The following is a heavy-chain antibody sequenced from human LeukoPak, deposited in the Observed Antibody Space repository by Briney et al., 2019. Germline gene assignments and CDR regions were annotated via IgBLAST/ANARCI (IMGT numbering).Heavy chain of an antibody. CDR3: ASATNYYDSSGYLF. D-gene: IGHD3-22*01. Sequence: PGGSLRLSCAASGFTFSSYAMSWVRQAPGKGLEWVSAISGSGGSTYYADSVKGRFTISRHNSKNTLYLQMNSLRAEDTAVYYCASATNYYDSSGYLFWGQGTLVTVSS. V-gene: IGHV3-23*01. CDR2: ISGSGGST. CDR1: GFTFSSYA. J-gene: IGHJ4*02.